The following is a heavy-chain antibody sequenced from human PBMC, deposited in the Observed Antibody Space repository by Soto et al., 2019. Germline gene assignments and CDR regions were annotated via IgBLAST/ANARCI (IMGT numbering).Heavy chain of an antibody. J-gene: IGHJ4*02. CDR3: ARDDSGFSGSHYIDYFNY. CDR1: GYTFTSYA. Sequence: ASVKVSCKASGYTFTSYAMHWVRQAPGQRLEWMGWINAGNGNTKYSQKFQGRVTITRDTAASTAYMELSSLTSEDTAVYYCARDDSGFSGSHYIDYFNYWGQGALVTGSS. CDR2: INAGNGNT. D-gene: IGHD1-26*01. V-gene: IGHV1-3*01.